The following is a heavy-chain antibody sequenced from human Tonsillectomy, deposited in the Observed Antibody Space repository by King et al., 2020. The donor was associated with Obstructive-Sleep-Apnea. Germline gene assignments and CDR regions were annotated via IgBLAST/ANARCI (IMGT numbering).Heavy chain of an antibody. V-gene: IGHV3-7*03. CDR2: IKQDGSEK. CDR3: ARDLPTIFGVAIDIDAFDI. J-gene: IGHJ3*02. Sequence: VQLVESGGGLVQPGGSLRLSCAASGFTFSSYWMSWVRQAPGKGLEWVANIKQDGSEKYYVDSVKGRFTISRDNAKNSLYLQMNSLRAEDTAVYYCARDLPTIFGVAIDIDAFDIWGQGTMVTVSS. CDR1: GFTFSSYW. D-gene: IGHD3-3*01.